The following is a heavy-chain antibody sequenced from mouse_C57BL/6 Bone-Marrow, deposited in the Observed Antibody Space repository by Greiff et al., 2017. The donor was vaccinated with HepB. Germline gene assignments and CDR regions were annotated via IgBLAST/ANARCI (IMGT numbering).Heavy chain of an antibody. CDR2: SRNKANDYTT. V-gene: IGHV7-1*01. CDR3: ARDASGYDY. J-gene: IGHJ2*01. CDR1: GFTFSDFY. D-gene: IGHD2-2*01. Sequence: EVKLMESGGGLVQSGRSLRLSCATSGFTFSDFYMVWVRQAPGKGLEWIAASRNKANDYTTEYSASVKGRFIVSRDTSQSILYLQMNALRAEDTAIYYCARDASGYDYWGQGTTLTVSS.